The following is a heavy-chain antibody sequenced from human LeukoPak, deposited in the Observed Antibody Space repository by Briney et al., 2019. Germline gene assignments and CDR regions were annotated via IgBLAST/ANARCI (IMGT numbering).Heavy chain of an antibody. CDR2: INGDGRNI. J-gene: IGHJ4*02. V-gene: IGHV3-74*01. CDR3: GRWYSGYDYHFDY. D-gene: IGHD5-12*01. Sequence: GGSLRLSCVASGFTFSSYWMHWVRQDPRKGLVWVSRINGDGRNINYADSVRGRFTISRDNAKNTLYLQMNSLRAEDTAVYYCGRWYSGYDYHFDYWGQGTLVTVSS. CDR1: GFTFSSYW.